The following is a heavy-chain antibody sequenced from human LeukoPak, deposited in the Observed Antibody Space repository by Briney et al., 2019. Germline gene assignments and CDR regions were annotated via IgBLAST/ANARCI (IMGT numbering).Heavy chain of an antibody. CDR1: GGSISSYY. CDR2: IYYSGST. CDR3: ARDGGGYAYYFDY. D-gene: IGHD5-12*01. V-gene: IGHV4-59*01. Sequence: SETLSLTCTVSGGSISSYYWSWIRQPPGKGLEWIGYIYYSGSTNYNPPLKSRVTISVDTSKNQFSLKLSSVTAADTAVYYCARDGGGYAYYFDYWGQGTLVTVSS. J-gene: IGHJ4*02.